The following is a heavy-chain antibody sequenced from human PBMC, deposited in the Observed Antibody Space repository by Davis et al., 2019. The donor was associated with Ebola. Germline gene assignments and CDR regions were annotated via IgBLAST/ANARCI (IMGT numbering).Heavy chain of an antibody. V-gene: IGHV4-34*01. Sequence: MPSETLSLTCAVYGGSFSGYYWSWIRQPPGKGLEWIGEINHSGSTNYNPSLKSRVTISVDTSKNQFSLKLSSVTAADTAVYYCARWLTIFGVVPPRAWGQGTLVTVSS. CDR2: INHSGST. CDR3: ARWLTIFGVVPPRA. CDR1: GGSFSGYY. J-gene: IGHJ5*02. D-gene: IGHD3-3*01.